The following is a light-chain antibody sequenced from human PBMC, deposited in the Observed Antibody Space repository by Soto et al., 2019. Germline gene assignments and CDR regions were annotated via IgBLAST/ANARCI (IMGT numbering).Light chain of an antibody. Sequence: EIVMTQAPATVSVSLGERATLSCRASYSASSNLAWYQQKPGQAPRLLIYGASTRATGIPARFSGSGSRTEFTPIISRLQSEDFGVYYCQQFQKWPLTFGGGTNVEIK. CDR3: QQFQKWPLT. CDR1: YSASSN. J-gene: IGKJ4*01. V-gene: IGKV3-15*01. CDR2: GAS.